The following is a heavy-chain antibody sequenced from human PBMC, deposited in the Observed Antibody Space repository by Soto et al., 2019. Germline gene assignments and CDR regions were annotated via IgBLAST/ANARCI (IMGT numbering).Heavy chain of an antibody. CDR1: GYTFTGYY. CDR3: ARVFCSSTSCYSSDP. J-gene: IGHJ5*02. V-gene: IGHV1-2*04. D-gene: IGHD2-2*01. Sequence: ASVKVSCKASGYTFTGYYMHWVRQAPGQGLEWMGWINPNSGGTNYAQKFQGWVTMTRDTSISTAYMELSRLRSDDTAVYYCARVFCSSTSCYSSDPWGQGTLVTAPQ. CDR2: INPNSGGT.